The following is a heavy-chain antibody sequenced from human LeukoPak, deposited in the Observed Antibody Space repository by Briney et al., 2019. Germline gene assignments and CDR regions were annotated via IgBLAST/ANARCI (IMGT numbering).Heavy chain of an antibody. Sequence: SETLSLTCTASGGSISTDASYWAWIRQPPGKGLEWIGSIYYSGSTYYRSSLKSRVILSVDTSKNQFSLKMSSVTAADTAVFYCARLFSRGWEYHFGLDVWGQGTTVTVS. CDR2: IYYSGST. V-gene: IGHV4-39*01. CDR1: GGSISTDASY. J-gene: IGHJ6*02. D-gene: IGHD6-19*01. CDR3: ARLFSRGWEYHFGLDV.